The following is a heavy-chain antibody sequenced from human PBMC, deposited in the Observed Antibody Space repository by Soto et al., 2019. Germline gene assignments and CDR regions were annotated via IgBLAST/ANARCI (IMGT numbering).Heavy chain of an antibody. V-gene: IGHV1-18*04. CDR2: ISHYNADT. J-gene: IGHJ5*02. Sequence: QIQLVQSGAEMKQPGAAVRVACNASGYTFTSYGISWVRQAPGPGLEWMGWISHYNADTNYAQKFQGSVTLTTKTPTSTSDMELRGLRSDDTAVYYCARENLQGNNWDYRVNGFDHWGQGTLVTVSS. CDR1: GYTFTSYG. D-gene: IGHD1-1*01. CDR3: ARENLQGNNWDYRVNGFDH.